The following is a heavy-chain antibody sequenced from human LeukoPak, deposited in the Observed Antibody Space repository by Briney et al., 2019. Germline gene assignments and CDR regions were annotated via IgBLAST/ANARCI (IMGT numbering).Heavy chain of an antibody. Sequence: ASVKVSCKASGYIFTSYGISWVRQAPGQGLEWMGWISAYNGNTNYAQKLQGRVTMTTDTSTSTAYMELRSLRSDDTAVYYCARDERAGSGSYKYYYYGMDVWGKGITVTVSS. CDR1: GYIFTSYG. CDR3: ARDERAGSGSYKYYYYGMDV. CDR2: ISAYNGNT. V-gene: IGHV1-18*04. D-gene: IGHD3-10*01. J-gene: IGHJ6*04.